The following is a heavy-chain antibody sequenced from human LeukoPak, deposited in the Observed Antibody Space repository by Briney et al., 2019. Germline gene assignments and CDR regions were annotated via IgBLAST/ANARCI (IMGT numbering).Heavy chain of an antibody. D-gene: IGHD3-10*01. CDR2: ISSSGSTI. V-gene: IGHV3-48*03. J-gene: IGHJ6*03. CDR3: ARDGGLGGYYYYYMDV. Sequence: SGGSLRLSCAASGFTFSSYEMNWVRQAPGKGLEWVSYISSSGSTIYYADSVKGRFTISRDNAKNSLYLQMNSLRAEDTAVYYCARDGGLGGYYYYYMDVWGKGTTVTVSS. CDR1: GFTFSSYE.